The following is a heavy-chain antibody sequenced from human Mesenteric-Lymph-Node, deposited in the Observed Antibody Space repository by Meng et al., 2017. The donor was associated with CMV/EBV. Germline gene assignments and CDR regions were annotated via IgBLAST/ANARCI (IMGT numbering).Heavy chain of an antibody. Sequence: SETLSLTCTVSGGSINTDHYCWGWIRQPPGKGLEWIGNFCYSGTTSYNPSLNSRVSMSVDTSKSRFSLTRRSVTAADTALYYCARDLAAAGIHWFDPWGQGTLVTVSS. D-gene: IGHD6-13*01. CDR1: GGSINTDHYC. J-gene: IGHJ5*02. V-gene: IGHV4-39*02. CDR2: FCYSGTT. CDR3: ARDLAAAGIHWFDP.